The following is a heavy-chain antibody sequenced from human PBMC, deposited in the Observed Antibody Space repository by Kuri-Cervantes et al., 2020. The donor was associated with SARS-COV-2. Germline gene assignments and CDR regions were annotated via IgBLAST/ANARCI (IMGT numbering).Heavy chain of an antibody. CDR3: ARVPDYYDSSGYGLMEYYFDY. Sequence: ASVKVSCKASGYTFTSYAMHWVRQAPGQRLEWMGWINAGNGNTKYSQKFQGRVTITRDTSASTAYMELSSLRSEDTAVYYCARVPDYYDSSGYGLMEYYFDYCGQGTLVTVSS. CDR2: INAGNGNT. V-gene: IGHV1-3*01. CDR1: GYTFTSYA. J-gene: IGHJ4*02. D-gene: IGHD3-22*01.